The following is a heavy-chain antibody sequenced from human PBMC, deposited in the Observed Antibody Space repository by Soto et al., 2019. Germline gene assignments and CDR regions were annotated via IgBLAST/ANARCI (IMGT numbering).Heavy chain of an antibody. J-gene: IGHJ4*02. CDR1: GGSISSYY. CDR2: IYYSGST. D-gene: IGHD4-17*01. V-gene: IGHV4-59*01. CDR3: ARALTDYGDYYFDY. Sequence: PSETLSLTCTVSGGSISSYYWSWIRQPPGKGLEWIGYIYYSGSTNYNPSLKSRVTISVDTSKNQFSLKLSSVTAADTAVYYCARALTDYGDYYFDYWGQGTLVPVSS.